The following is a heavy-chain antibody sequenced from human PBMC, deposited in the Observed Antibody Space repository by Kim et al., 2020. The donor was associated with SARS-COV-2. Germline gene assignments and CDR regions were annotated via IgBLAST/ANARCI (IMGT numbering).Heavy chain of an antibody. D-gene: IGHD2-8*02. Sequence: SETLSLTCTVSGGSISSSSYYWGGIRQPPGKGLEWIGSIYYSGSTYYNPSLKSRVTISVDTAKNQFSLKLSSVTAANTVVYYYARWELVPRYFDLWGRGTLVTVSS. CDR2: IYYSGST. J-gene: IGHJ2*01. CDR3: ARWELVPRYFDL. CDR1: GGSISSSSYY. V-gene: IGHV4-39*01.